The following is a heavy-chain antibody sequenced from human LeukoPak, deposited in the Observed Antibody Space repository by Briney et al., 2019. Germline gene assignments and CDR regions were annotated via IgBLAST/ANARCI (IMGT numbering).Heavy chain of an antibody. Sequence: PSQTLSLTCTVSGGSISSGDYYWSWIRQPPGKGLEWIGYIYYGGSTYYNPSLKSRVTISVDTSKNQFSLKLSSVTAADTAVYYCARELWFGELRKAFDIWGQGTMVTVSS. D-gene: IGHD3-10*01. CDR1: GGSISSGDYY. CDR3: ARELWFGELRKAFDI. J-gene: IGHJ3*02. CDR2: IYYGGST. V-gene: IGHV4-30-4*01.